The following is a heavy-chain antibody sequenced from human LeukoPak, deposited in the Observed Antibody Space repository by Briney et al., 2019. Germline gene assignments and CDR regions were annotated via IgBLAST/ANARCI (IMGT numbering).Heavy chain of an antibody. CDR1: GFTFSSYS. Sequence: SGGSLRLSCAASGFTFSSYSMNWVRQAPGKGLEWVSGISSSSTYIFYADSVKGRFTISRDNAKDSLDLQMNSLRAEDTAVYYCVRDKGAVAGSAIFDYWGQGTLVIVSS. CDR2: ISSSSTYI. V-gene: IGHV3-21*01. J-gene: IGHJ4*02. D-gene: IGHD6-19*01. CDR3: VRDKGAVAGSAIFDY.